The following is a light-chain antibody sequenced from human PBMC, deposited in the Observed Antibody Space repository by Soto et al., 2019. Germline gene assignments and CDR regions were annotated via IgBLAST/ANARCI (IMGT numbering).Light chain of an antibody. CDR3: SSYEGSNNLL. J-gene: IGLJ2*01. CDR1: SSDVGGYKF. V-gene: IGLV2-8*02. CDR2: EVD. Sequence: QSALTQPPSASRSPGQSVTISCTGTSSDVGGYKFVSWYQQHPGKVPKLIIYEVDKRPSGVPDRFSGSKPGNTASLTVSGLQAEDEADYYCSSYEGSNNLLFGGGTKLTVL.